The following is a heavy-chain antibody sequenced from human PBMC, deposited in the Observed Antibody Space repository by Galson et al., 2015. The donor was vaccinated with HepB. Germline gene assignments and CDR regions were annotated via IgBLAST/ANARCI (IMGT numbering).Heavy chain of an antibody. CDR3: AKDYDILTGYSIFDY. V-gene: IGHV3-23*01. CDR2: ISGSGGST. Sequence: SLRLSCAASGFTFSSYAMSWVRQAPGKGLEWVSAISGSGGSTYYADSVKGRFTISRDNSKNTLYLQMNSLRAEDTAVYYCAKDYDILTGYSIFDYWGQGTLVTVSS. J-gene: IGHJ4*02. CDR1: GFTFSSYA. D-gene: IGHD3-9*01.